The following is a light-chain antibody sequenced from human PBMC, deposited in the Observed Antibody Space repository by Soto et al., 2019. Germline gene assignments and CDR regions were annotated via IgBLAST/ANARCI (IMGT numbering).Light chain of an antibody. J-gene: IGKJ1*01. CDR1: QSVSSN. CDR3: QQYNNWPPWT. Sequence: EIVMTQSPDTLSVSPGERATLSCRASQSVSSNLAWYQQKPGQAPTLLIYGASTRATGIPARFSGSGSGTDFTLTISSLQSEDFAVYYCQQYNNWPPWTFGQGTKVEIK. V-gene: IGKV3-15*01. CDR2: GAS.